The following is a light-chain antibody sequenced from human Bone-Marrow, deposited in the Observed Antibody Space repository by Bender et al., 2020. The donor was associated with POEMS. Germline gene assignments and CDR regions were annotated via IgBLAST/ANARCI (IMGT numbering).Light chain of an antibody. Sequence: QSVLTQPPSVSGAPGQRVTISCTGSSSNTGSGYDINWYQHLPGTAPKHLIYGYNNRPSGVPDRFSGSKSGTSASLAITALQAEDEGDYYCQSYDDSLGSWVFGEGTKLTVL. J-gene: IGLJ3*02. V-gene: IGLV1-40*01. CDR3: QSYDDSLGSWV. CDR2: GYN. CDR1: SSNTGSGYD.